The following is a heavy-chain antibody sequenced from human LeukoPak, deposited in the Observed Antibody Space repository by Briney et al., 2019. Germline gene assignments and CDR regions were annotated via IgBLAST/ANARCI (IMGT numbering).Heavy chain of an antibody. CDR3: ARHYYDTTDAFDI. CDR1: GFTFSSFS. D-gene: IGHD3-22*01. V-gene: IGHV3-21*04. CDR2: TSSSSAYT. J-gene: IGHJ3*02. Sequence: GGSLRLSCAASGFTFSSFSMIWVRQAPGKGLEWVSSTSSSSAYTFYAESGKGRFTISRDNSKNTLYLQMNSLRAEDTAVYYCARHYYDTTDAFDIWGQGTMVTVSS.